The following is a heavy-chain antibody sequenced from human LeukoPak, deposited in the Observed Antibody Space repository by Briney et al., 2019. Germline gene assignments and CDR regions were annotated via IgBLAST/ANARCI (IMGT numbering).Heavy chain of an antibody. CDR1: GFTFSSYA. Sequence: PGGSLRLSCAASGFTFSSYAMHWVRQAPGKGLEWVAVISYDGSNKYYADSVKGRFTISRDNSKNTLYLQMNSLRAEDTAVYYCARDSCSSTSCYFEYCQHWGQGTLVTVSS. D-gene: IGHD2-2*01. V-gene: IGHV3-30*04. CDR2: ISYDGSNK. CDR3: ARDSCSSTSCYFEYCQH. J-gene: IGHJ1*01.